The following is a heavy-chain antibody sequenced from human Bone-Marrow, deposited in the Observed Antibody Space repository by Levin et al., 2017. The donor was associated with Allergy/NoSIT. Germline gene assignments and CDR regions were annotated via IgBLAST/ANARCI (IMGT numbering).Heavy chain of an antibody. CDR3: ARGGKGRTIFGAWYYFDY. V-gene: IGHV1-18*01. Sequence: ASVKVSCKASGYTFTSYGISWVRQAPGQGLEWMGWISAYNGNTNYAQKLQGRVTMTTDTSTSTAYMELRSLRSDDTAVYYCARGGKGRTIFGAWYYFDYWGQGTLVTVSS. J-gene: IGHJ4*02. CDR2: ISAYNGNT. CDR1: GYTFTSYG. D-gene: IGHD3-3*01.